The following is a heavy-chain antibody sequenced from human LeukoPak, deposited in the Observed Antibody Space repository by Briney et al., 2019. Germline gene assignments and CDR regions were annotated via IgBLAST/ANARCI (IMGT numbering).Heavy chain of an antibody. V-gene: IGHV1-18*01. CDR3: ARADWVDTAMAP. D-gene: IGHD5-18*01. J-gene: IGHJ5*02. Sequence: GASVKVSCKASGYTFTSYGISWVRQAPGQGLEWMGWISAYNGNTNYAQKLQGRVTMTTDTSTSTAYMELSSLRSEDTAVYYCARADWVDTAMAPWGQGTLVTVSS. CDR2: ISAYNGNT. CDR1: GYTFTSYG.